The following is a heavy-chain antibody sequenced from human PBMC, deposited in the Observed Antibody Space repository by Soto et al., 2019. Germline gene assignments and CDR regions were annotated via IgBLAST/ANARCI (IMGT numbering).Heavy chain of an antibody. D-gene: IGHD4-17*01. J-gene: IGHJ4*02. CDR1: GFTFNSYA. Sequence: EVQLLESGGGLEQPGGSLRLSCAASGFTFNSYAMSWVRQAPGKGLEWVSAISGSGGSTYYADFAKGRFTISRDNSKNTLYLQMNSLRADDTAVYYCAKVDARNTVTTLHYWGQGPLVTVSS. CDR3: AKVDARNTVTTLHY. CDR2: ISGSGGST. V-gene: IGHV3-23*01.